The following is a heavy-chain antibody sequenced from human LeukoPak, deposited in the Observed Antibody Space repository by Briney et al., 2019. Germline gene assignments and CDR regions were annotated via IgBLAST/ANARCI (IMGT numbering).Heavy chain of an antibody. Sequence: GGPLRLSCTASGFTFGDYAMSWVRQAPGKGLEWVGFIRSKAYGGTTEYAASVKGRFTISRDDSKSIAYLQMNSLKTEDTAVYCCTRDHSPIVVVPAAPRYWGQGTLVTVSS. V-gene: IGHV3-49*04. CDR3: TRDHSPIVVVPAAPRY. J-gene: IGHJ4*02. CDR1: GFTFGDYA. D-gene: IGHD2-2*01. CDR2: IRSKAYGGTT.